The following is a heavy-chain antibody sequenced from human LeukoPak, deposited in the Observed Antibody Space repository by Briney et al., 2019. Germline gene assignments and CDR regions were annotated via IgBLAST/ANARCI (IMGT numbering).Heavy chain of an antibody. CDR3: ATRYCSSTSCPNWFDP. J-gene: IGHJ5*02. V-gene: IGHV4-61*02. CDR1: GGSISSGSYY. D-gene: IGHD2-2*01. CDR2: IYTSGST. Sequence: SQTLSLTCTVSGGSISSGSYYWSWIRQPAGKGLEWIGRIYTSGSTNYNPSLKSRVTISVDTSKNQFSLKLSSVTAADTAVYYCATRYCSSTSCPNWFDPWGQGTLVTVSS.